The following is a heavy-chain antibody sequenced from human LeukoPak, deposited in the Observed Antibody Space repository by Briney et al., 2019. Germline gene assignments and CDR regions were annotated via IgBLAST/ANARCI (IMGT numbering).Heavy chain of an antibody. V-gene: IGHV3-23*01. CDR1: GFPLSSFA. Sequence: GGSLRLSCVASGFPLSSFAMSWVRQTPERGLEWVSATSSSDSGTYHADSVKGRFTISRDNSKNTLYLQMNSLRAEDTAVYYCAKDTVKVSTISRVPHYTDVWGKGTTVTISS. CDR2: TSSSDSGT. J-gene: IGHJ6*03. D-gene: IGHD5/OR15-5a*01. CDR3: AKDTVKVSTISRVPHYTDV.